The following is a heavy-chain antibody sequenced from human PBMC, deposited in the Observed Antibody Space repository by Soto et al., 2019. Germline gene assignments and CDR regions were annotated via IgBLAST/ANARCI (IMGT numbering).Heavy chain of an antibody. Sequence: GGSLRLSCAASGFSLSNYAMTWVRQAPGKGLEWVSGITGSADKTYYADSVKGRFIISRDNSKNTLYLQMNSLRAEDTALYYCARDCSSSSCSVWHYWGQGTLVTVYS. V-gene: IGHV3-23*01. CDR3: ARDCSSSSCSVWHY. CDR1: GFSLSNYA. CDR2: ITGSADKT. J-gene: IGHJ4*02. D-gene: IGHD2-2*01.